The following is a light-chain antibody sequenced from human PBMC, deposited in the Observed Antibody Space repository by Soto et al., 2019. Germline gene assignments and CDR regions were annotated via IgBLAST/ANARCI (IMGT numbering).Light chain of an antibody. CDR2: GAS. CDR1: QSVSNSH. V-gene: IGKV3-20*01. J-gene: IGKJ1*01. Sequence: EIVLTQSPDTLSLSPGERATLSCRASQSVSNSHLAWYQQKPGQAPRLLIHGASSRATGIPDRFSGSGFGTDFTLIISRLEPEDFVVYYCQQYGSSPRTFGQGTKVQIK. CDR3: QQYGSSPRT.